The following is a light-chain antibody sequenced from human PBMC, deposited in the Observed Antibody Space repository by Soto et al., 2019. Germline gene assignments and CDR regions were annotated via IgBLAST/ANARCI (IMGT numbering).Light chain of an antibody. V-gene: IGLV2-14*01. CDR3: SSYISSSTLV. CDR2: DVS. Sequence: QSVLTQPASVSGSPGQSITISCTGTSSDVGGYNYVSWYQQHPGKVPKLIIYDVSNRPSGVSNRFSGSKSGNTASLTISGLQAEEEADYYCSSYISSSTLVFGTGTKLTVL. J-gene: IGLJ1*01. CDR1: SSDVGGYNY.